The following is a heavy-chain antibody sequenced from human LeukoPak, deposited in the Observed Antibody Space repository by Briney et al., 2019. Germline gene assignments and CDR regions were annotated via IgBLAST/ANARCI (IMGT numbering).Heavy chain of an antibody. V-gene: IGHV3-33*01. D-gene: IGHD1-26*01. CDR2: IWYDGSNK. J-gene: IGHJ4*02. Sequence: GTSLRLSCAASGFTFRSHGMHWVRQAPGKGLEWVAFIWYDGSNKYYTDSVKGRFTISRDNSKNTLYLQMNSLRAEDTAVYYCAGDRATSYFDYWGQGALVTISS. CDR3: AGDRATSYFDY. CDR1: GFTFRSHG.